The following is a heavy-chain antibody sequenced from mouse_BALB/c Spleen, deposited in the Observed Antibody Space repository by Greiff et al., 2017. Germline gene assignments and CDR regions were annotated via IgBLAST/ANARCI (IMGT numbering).Heavy chain of an antibody. Sequence: QVQLKESGAELMKPGASVKISCKATGYTFSSYWIEWVKQRPGHGLEWIGEILPGSGSTNYNEKFKGKATFTADTSSNTAYMQLSSLTSEDSAVYYCARRGDYGPWFAYWGQGTLVTVSA. CDR2: ILPGSGST. V-gene: IGHV1-9*01. D-gene: IGHD1-1*02. J-gene: IGHJ3*01. CDR3: ARRGDYGPWFAY. CDR1: GYTFSSYW.